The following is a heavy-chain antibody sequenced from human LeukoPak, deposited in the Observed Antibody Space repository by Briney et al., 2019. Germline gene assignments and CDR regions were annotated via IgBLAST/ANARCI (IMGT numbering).Heavy chain of an antibody. CDR1: GYTFSGDY. CDR2: INPNSGGT. D-gene: IGHD3-3*01. V-gene: IGHV1-2*02. Sequence: ASVKVSCKASGYTFSGDYMHWVRQAPGQGMEWMGWINPNSGGTNYAQKLQGRVTMTRDTSISTAYMEMSRLRSDDTAVYYCASDIGFGVVIPTDPSGQGTLVTVSS. J-gene: IGHJ5*02. CDR3: ASDIGFGVVIPTDP.